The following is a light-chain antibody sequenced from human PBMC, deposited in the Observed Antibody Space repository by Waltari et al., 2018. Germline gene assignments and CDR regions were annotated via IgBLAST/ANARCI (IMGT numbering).Light chain of an antibody. CDR1: QSVTNNY. V-gene: IGKV3-20*01. CDR2: GAS. Sequence: DILLTQSPGTLSLSPGEGATLSCRASQSVTNNYLAWYQQKPGQAPRLRIYGASSRATGIPDRFSGSGSGTDFTLTITRLEPEDFAAYYCQQYGRSVTFGGGTKLQIK. J-gene: IGKJ4*01. CDR3: QQYGRSVT.